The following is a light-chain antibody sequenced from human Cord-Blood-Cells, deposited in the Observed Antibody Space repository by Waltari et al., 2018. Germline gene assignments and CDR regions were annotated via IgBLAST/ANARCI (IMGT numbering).Light chain of an antibody. CDR3: MQGTHWPLT. Sequence: DVVMTQSPLSLPVTLGQPASISCRSSQSLVHSDGNTYLNWFQQRPGQSPRRLIYKVSNRDSGVPDRFSGRGSGTDFKLKISRVEAEDVGVYYCMQGTHWPLTFGGGTKVEIK. J-gene: IGKJ4*01. CDR1: QSLVHSDGNTY. CDR2: KVS. V-gene: IGKV2-30*02.